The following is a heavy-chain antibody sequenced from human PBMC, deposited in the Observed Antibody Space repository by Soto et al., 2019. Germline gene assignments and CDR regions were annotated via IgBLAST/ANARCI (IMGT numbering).Heavy chain of an antibody. Sequence: EVQLLESGGGLVQPWGSLRLSCAASGFTFSSYAMSWVRQAPGKGLEWVSAISGSGGSTYYAHSVKGRFTISGDKSKYTLNLQMNSLRAEDTAVYYGAKDKRPTYSSSWYYFDYWGQGTLVTVSS. CDR3: AKDKRPTYSSSWYYFDY. J-gene: IGHJ4*02. CDR2: ISGSGGST. D-gene: IGHD6-13*01. CDR1: GFTFSSYA. V-gene: IGHV3-23*01.